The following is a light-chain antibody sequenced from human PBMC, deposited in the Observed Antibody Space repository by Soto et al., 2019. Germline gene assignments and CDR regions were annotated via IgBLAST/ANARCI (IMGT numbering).Light chain of an antibody. J-gene: IGKJ5*01. CDR2: DAS. V-gene: IGKV3-11*01. CDR3: QQRSNWPPIT. Sequence: EIVMTQSPATLSLSPGERATLSCRASLSVSRNLAWYQQKPGQAPRRLIYDASTRATSIPARCSGSGSGTDFTPTISSLQPEDFAVYYCQQRSNWPPITFGQGTRLEIK. CDR1: LSVSRN.